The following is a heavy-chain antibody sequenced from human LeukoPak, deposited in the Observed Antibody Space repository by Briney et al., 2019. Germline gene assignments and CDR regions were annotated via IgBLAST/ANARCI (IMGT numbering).Heavy chain of an antibody. J-gene: IGHJ4*02. D-gene: IGHD6-13*01. V-gene: IGHV3-11*06. CDR1: GFTFSDYY. Sequence: GGSLRLSCAASGFTFSDYYMSWIRQAPGKGPEWVSYISSSSSYTNYADSVKGRFTISRDNAKNSLYLQMNSLRAEDTAVYYCARDGYSSSWYWFDYWGQGTLVTVSS. CDR2: ISSSSSYT. CDR3: ARDGYSSSWYWFDY.